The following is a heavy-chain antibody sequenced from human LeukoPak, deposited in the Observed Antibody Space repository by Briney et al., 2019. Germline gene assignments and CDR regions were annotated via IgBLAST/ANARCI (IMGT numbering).Heavy chain of an antibody. CDR2: INPNSGGT. D-gene: IGHD3/OR15-3a*01. CDR3: AKAITSTIGRDY. V-gene: IGHV1-2*02. CDR1: GYTFTGYY. Sequence: GASVRLSCTASGYTFTGYYIHWVRQAPGQGLEWMGWINPNSGGTNYAHTVQGRVTISSDNSNNTAYMQLSRLRADDTAVYYCAKAITSTIGRDYWGQGTLVTVSS. J-gene: IGHJ4*02.